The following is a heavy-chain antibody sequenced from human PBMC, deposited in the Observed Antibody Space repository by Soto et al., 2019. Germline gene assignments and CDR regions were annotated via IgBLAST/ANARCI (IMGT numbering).Heavy chain of an antibody. J-gene: IGHJ5*02. CDR1: GYTFTGYY. CDR3: ARDASPLPSYYYDSSGYSNWFDP. Sequence: GASVKVSCKASGYTFTGYYMHWVRQAPGQGLEWMGWINPNSGGTNYAQKFQGWVTMTRDTSISTAYMELSRLRSDDTAVYYCARDASPLPSYYYDSSGYSNWFDPWGQGTLVTVSS. CDR2: INPNSGGT. D-gene: IGHD3-22*01. V-gene: IGHV1-2*04.